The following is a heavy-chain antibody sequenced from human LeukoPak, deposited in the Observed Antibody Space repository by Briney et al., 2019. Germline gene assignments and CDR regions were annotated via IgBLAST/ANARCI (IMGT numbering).Heavy chain of an antibody. CDR1: GFTFSSYW. CDR3: AREGSYGSGSYSSFDY. V-gene: IGHV3-7*01. Sequence: GGSLRLSCAASGFTFSSYWMSWVRQAPGKGLEWVANIKQDGSEKYYVDSVKGRFTISRDNAKNSLYLQMNSLRAEGTAVYYCAREGSYGSGSYSSFDYWGQGTLVTVSS. J-gene: IGHJ4*02. CDR2: IKQDGSEK. D-gene: IGHD3-10*01.